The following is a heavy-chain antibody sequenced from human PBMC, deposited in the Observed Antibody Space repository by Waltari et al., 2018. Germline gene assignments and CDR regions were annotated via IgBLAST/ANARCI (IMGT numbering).Heavy chain of an antibody. Sequence: EVQLVESGGGLVQPGGSLRLSCAASGFTFRSYSMTWVRQAPGKGLEWVSYITFSSSSSTIYYADSVKGRFTISRDNAKNSLYLQMNSLRAEDTAVYYCARDQGELLWFRELLPSYYYYYGMDVWGQGTTVTVSS. J-gene: IGHJ6*02. D-gene: IGHD3-10*01. CDR2: ITFSSSSSTI. CDR1: GFTFRSYS. V-gene: IGHV3-48*01. CDR3: ARDQGELLWFRELLPSYYYYYGMDV.